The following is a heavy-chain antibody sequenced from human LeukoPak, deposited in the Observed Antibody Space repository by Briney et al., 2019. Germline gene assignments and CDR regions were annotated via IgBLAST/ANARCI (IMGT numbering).Heavy chain of an antibody. Sequence: GWSLRLSCAASGFTFRGSAMHWVRQASGKGLEWVGRIRSKANSYATAYAESVKGRFTISRDDSKNTAYLQMNSLKTEDTAVYYCSSTDWGYCQHWGQGTLVTVSS. CDR1: GFTFRGSA. J-gene: IGHJ1*01. V-gene: IGHV3-73*01. CDR3: SSTDWGYCQH. CDR2: IRSKANSYAT. D-gene: IGHD7-27*01.